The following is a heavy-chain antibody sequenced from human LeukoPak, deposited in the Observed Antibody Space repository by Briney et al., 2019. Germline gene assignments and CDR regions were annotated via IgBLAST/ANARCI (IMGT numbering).Heavy chain of an antibody. V-gene: IGHV4-34*01. CDR3: ARFSRITWGDWGDAFDF. D-gene: IGHD2-21*02. J-gene: IGHJ3*01. CDR2: IDDGGNT. CDR1: GGSFSDYF. Sequence: PSETLSLMCSVYGGSFSDYFWSWIRQPPGKGLEWIGEIDDGGNTNYNPSLMSRVIVSMEKSKKQFSLVMRSMTAADTAVYYCARFSRITWGDWGDAFDFWGQGATVIVSS.